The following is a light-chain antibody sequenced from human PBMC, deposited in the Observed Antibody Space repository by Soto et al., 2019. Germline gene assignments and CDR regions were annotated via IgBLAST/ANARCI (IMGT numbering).Light chain of an antibody. J-gene: IGKJ1*01. V-gene: IGKV3-15*01. CDR2: GAS. Sequence: VITQSPSAVSVSPGERATLSCRASQSVSSNLAWYQQKPGQAPRLLIYGASTRVTGIPARFSGSGSGTEFTLTISSLQSEDFAVYSCQQYNNWPRTFGQGTKVDIK. CDR3: QQYNNWPRT. CDR1: QSVSSN.